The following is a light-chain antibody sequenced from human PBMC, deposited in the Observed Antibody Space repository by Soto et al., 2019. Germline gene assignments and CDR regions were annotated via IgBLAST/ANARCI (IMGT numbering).Light chain of an antibody. CDR2: RNN. CDR3: AAWDYSLSGYV. J-gene: IGLJ1*01. CDR1: SSNIGSNY. Sequence: QSVLTQPPSASGTPGQRVTISCSGSSSNIGSNYVYWYQQLPGTAPKLLIYRNNQRPSGVPDRFSGSKSGTSASLAISGLRSEDEADYYCAAWDYSLSGYVFGPGTKVTVL. V-gene: IGLV1-47*01.